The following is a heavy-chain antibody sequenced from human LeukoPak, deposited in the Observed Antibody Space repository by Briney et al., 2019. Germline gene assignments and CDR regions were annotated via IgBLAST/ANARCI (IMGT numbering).Heavy chain of an antibody. CDR1: GFTFSSYA. CDR2: ISGSGGST. CDR3: ARDYYGSGSYYKDYYYGMDV. V-gene: IGHV3-23*01. D-gene: IGHD3-10*01. Sequence: GGSLRLSCAASGFTFSSYAMSWVRQAPGKGLEWVSAISGSGGSTYYADSVKGRFTISRDNAKNSLYLQMNSLRAEDTAVYYCARDYYGSGSYYKDYYYGMDVWGQGTTVTVSS. J-gene: IGHJ6*02.